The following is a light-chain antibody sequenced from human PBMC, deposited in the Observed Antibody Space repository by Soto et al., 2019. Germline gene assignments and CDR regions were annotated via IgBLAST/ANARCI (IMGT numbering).Light chain of an antibody. CDR2: DAS. V-gene: IGKV3-11*01. CDR1: QSVSSY. Sequence: EIVLTQSPAILSMSPGERATLSCRASQSVSSYFAWYQQKPGQAPRPLIYDASNRATGVPARFSGSGSGTDFTLTISSLEPEDFAVYYCQQRRYWPVTFGQGTKVEIK. J-gene: IGKJ1*01. CDR3: QQRRYWPVT.